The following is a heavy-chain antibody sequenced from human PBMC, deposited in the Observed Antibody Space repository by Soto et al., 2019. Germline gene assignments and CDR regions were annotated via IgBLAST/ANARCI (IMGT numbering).Heavy chain of an antibody. Sequence: EVQLVESGGGLVQPGGSLRLSCAASGFTFSSYSMNWVRQAPGKGLEWVSYISSSSSTIYYADSVKGRFTISRDNAKNSLYLQMNSLRDEDTAVYYCAREIMITFGGLSAPAYAMDVWGQGTTVTVSS. D-gene: IGHD3-16*01. CDR1: GFTFSSYS. CDR3: AREIMITFGGLSAPAYAMDV. J-gene: IGHJ6*02. V-gene: IGHV3-48*02. CDR2: ISSSSSTI.